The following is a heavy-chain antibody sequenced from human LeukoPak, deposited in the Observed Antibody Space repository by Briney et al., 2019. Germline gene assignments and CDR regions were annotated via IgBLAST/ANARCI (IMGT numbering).Heavy chain of an antibody. D-gene: IGHD3-22*01. J-gene: IGHJ3*02. CDR3: ARDPLSPIVVGSHDAFDI. V-gene: IGHV3-74*01. Sequence: PGGSLRLSCAASGFTFSSYWMHWVRQAPGKGLVWVSRINSDGSSTSYADSVKGRFTISRDNAKNTLYLQMNSLRAEDTAVYYCARDPLSPIVVGSHDAFDIRGQGTMVTVSS. CDR2: INSDGSST. CDR1: GFTFSSYW.